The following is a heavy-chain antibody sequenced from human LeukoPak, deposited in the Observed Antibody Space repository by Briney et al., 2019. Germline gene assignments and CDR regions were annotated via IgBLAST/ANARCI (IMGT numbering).Heavy chain of an antibody. CDR1: GFTFSIHA. D-gene: IGHD4-23*01. J-gene: IGHJ4*02. CDR3: AREFGINSDY. Sequence: GGSLRLSCAASGFTFSIHAMHWVRQAPGKGLEWVAAISYDGSNKYYADSVKGRFTISRDNSKNTLYLQMNSLRAEDTAVYHCAREFGINSDYWGRGTLVTVSS. V-gene: IGHV3-30-3*01. CDR2: ISYDGSNK.